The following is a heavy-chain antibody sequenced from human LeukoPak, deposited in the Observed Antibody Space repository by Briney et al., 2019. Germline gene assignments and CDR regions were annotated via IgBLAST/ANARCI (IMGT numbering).Heavy chain of an antibody. V-gene: IGHV3-11*04. CDR1: GLTFSDYY. J-gene: IGHJ4*02. D-gene: IGHD5-12*01. Sequence: GGSLRLSCAVSGLTFSDYYMSWTRQAPGKGPELVSYVSPSGSSIFYVDSVKGRFTISRDNSKNTLYLQMNSLRAEDTAVYYCARNIVATIAVLDYWGQGTLVTVSS. CDR2: VSPSGSSI. CDR3: ARNIVATIAVLDY.